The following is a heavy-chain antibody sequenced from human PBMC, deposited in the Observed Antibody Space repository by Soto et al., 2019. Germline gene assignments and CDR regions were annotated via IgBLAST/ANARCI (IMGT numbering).Heavy chain of an antibody. CDR3: ARTSMVRGVHDAFDI. CDR1: GYSFTSYW. Sequence: GESLQISCKGSGYSFTSYWIGWVRQMPGKGLEWIGIIYPGDSDTRYSPSFQGQVTISADKSISTAYLQWSSLKASDTAMYYCARTSMVRGVHDAFDIWGEGTMVTVSS. V-gene: IGHV5-51*01. CDR2: IYPGDSDT. J-gene: IGHJ3*02. D-gene: IGHD3-10*01.